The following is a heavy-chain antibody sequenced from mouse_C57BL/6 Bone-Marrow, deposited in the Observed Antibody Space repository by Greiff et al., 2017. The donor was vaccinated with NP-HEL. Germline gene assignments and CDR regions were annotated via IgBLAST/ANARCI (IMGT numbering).Heavy chain of an antibody. V-gene: IGHV1-81*01. J-gene: IGHJ3*01. Sequence: QVQLQQSGAELARPGASVKLSCKASGYTFTSYGISWVKQRPGQGLEWIGEIYPRSGNTYYNEKFKGKATLTADKSSSTAYMELRSLTSEDSAVYFCAGFDYSNGFAYWGQGTLVTVSA. CDR3: AGFDYSNGFAY. CDR2: IYPRSGNT. CDR1: GYTFTSYG. D-gene: IGHD2-5*01.